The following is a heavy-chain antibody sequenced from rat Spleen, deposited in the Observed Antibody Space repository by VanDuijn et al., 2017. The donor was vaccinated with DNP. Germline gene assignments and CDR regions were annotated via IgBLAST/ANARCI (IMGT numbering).Heavy chain of an antibody. D-gene: IGHD1-2*01. CDR1: GFSLTDYN. CDR2: INKDSSTI. CDR3: ATSTGAY. V-gene: IGHV4-2*01. J-gene: IGHJ3*01. Sequence: VQLKESGPGLVQPSQTLSLTCSVAGFSLTDYNVHWVRQTPGKGLEWIGEINKDSSTIKYTPSLKDKFTISRDNAQNTLYLQMDSLRSEDTATYYCATSTGAYWGQGTLVTVSS.